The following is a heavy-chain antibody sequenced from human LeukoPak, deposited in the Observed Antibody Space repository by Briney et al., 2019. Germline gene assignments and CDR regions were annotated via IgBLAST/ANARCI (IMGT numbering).Heavy chain of an antibody. CDR3: ARTKQQLVRDAFDI. Sequence: SETLSLTCAVYGGSFSGYYWSWIRQPPGKGLEWIGEINHSGSTNYNPSLKSRVTISVDTSKNQFSLKLSSVTAADTAVYYCARTKQQLVRDAFDIWGQGTMVTVSS. CDR1: GGSFSGYY. J-gene: IGHJ3*02. D-gene: IGHD6-13*01. CDR2: INHSGST. V-gene: IGHV4-34*01.